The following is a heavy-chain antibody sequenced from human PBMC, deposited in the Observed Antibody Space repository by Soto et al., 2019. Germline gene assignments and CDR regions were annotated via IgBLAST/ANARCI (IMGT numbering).Heavy chain of an antibody. V-gene: IGHV3-30*03. CDR1: GFTFESYG. CDR3: AERQGQAWSRDYFYYYGMAG. D-gene: IGHD1-1*01. CDR2: ISHEGVTK. Sequence: GGSLRLSCIASGFTFESYGMHWVRQAPGKGLEWVAVISHEGVTKNYADSVKGRFTVSRDNSKDTLYLQLNSLRREETAVYYCAERQGQAWSRDYFYYYGMAGFGLGT. J-gene: IGHJ6*02.